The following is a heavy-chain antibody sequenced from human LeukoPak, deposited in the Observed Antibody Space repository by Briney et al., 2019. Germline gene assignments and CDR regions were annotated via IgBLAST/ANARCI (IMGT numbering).Heavy chain of an antibody. D-gene: IGHD3-16*02. CDR1: GFTLTNNA. Sequence: GSLRLSCAASGFTLTNNAMSWVRRAPGKGLEWVSVISGNDGSTYYAHSVKGRFTISRDNSRNTLYLQMNSLRAEDTAIYNCAKTAGGSIYGYIEYWGQGILVTVSS. CDR3: AKTAGGSIYGYIEY. J-gene: IGHJ4*02. V-gene: IGHV3-23*01. CDR2: ISGNDGST.